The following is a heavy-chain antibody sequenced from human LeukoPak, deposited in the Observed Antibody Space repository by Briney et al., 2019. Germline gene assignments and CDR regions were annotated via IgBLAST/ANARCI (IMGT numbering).Heavy chain of an antibody. Sequence: GGSLRLSCAASGFTFSSYGMHWVRQAPGKGLDWVSFIRHDGSNKYYADCVKGRFTISRENSKNTLYLQMSSMRAEDTAVYYCAKDLSKELLYRRSKYYFDYWGQGTLATVSS. D-gene: IGHD3-3*01. CDR2: IRHDGSNK. CDR1: GFTFSSYG. V-gene: IGHV3-30*02. CDR3: AKDLSKELLYRRSKYYFDY. J-gene: IGHJ4*02.